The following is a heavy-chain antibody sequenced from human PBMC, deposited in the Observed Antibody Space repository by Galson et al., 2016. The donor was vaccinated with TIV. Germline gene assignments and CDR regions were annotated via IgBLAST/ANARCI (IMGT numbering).Heavy chain of an antibody. D-gene: IGHD2-21*01. CDR3: AREVACGGASYYFDN. J-gene: IGHJ4*02. CDR2: INWNGGST. CDR1: GFTFDDYG. V-gene: IGHV3-20*04. Sequence: SLRLSCAASGFTFDDYGVSWVRQAPGKGLEWVSSINWNGGSTGYADSVKGRFTISRDNAKNSLYLQMNSLRAEDTALYYCAREVACGGASYYFDNWGQGTLVTVSS.